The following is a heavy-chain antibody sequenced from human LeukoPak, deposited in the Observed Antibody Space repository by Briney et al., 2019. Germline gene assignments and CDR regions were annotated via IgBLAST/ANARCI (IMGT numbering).Heavy chain of an antibody. CDR1: EFTFSNYW. J-gene: IGHJ4*02. V-gene: IGHV3-74*01. D-gene: IGHD1-26*01. CDR3: VKDSPPRYSGSPPAY. CDR2: IRYDGIVT. Sequence: GGSLRLSCVASEFTFSNYWIHWVRQPPGKGLVWVSRIRYDGIVTNYADSVEGRFTISRDNAKNTVHLQMNSLRDDDTAVYYCVKDSPPRYSGSPPAYWGQGTLVTVSS.